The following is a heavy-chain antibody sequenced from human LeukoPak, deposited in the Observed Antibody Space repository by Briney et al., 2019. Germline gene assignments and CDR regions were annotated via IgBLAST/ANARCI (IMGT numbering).Heavy chain of an antibody. CDR1: GFKFSSYS. D-gene: IGHD3-22*01. CDR3: ARSNYYDRRSRGFDI. Sequence: PGGSLRLSCAASGFKFSSYSMKWVRQAPGKGLEWVSFISSSSSYIYYADSLKGRFTISRDNSKNTLFLQMNSLGPGGTAIYYCARSNYYDRRSRGFDIWGQGTMVTVSS. CDR2: ISSSSSYI. J-gene: IGHJ3*02. V-gene: IGHV3-21*01.